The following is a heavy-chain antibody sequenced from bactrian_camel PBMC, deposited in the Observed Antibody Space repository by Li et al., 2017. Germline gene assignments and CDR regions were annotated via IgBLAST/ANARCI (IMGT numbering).Heavy chain of an antibody. CDR2: IYSDGRT. CDR1: GLTYRTTC. CDR3: AADPSRELWVGYPPYKY. J-gene: IGHJ4*01. Sequence: HVQLVESGGGSVQAGASLRLSCAAHGLTYRTTCMGWFRQAPGKGLEWVSSIYSDGRTYYTDSVKGRFTISRDNAKNTLYLQMNSLKPEDTAMYYCAADPSRELWVGYPPYKYWGQGTQVTV. V-gene: IGHV3-2*01. D-gene: IGHD5*01.